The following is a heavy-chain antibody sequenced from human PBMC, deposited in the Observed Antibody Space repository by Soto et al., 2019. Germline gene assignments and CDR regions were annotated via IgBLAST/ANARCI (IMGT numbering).Heavy chain of an antibody. CDR1: GFTFSSYD. V-gene: IGHV3-13*01. J-gene: IGHJ6*02. CDR2: IGTAGDT. D-gene: IGHD2-15*01. Sequence: EVQLVESGGGLVQPGGSLRLSCAASGFTFSSYDMHWVRQATGKGLEWVSAIGTAGDTYYPGSVKGRFTIPRENAKNSLYLQMNSLSAGDTAVYYCAREKRVGYCSGGSCSSRGMDVWGQGTTVTVSS. CDR3: AREKRVGYCSGGSCSSRGMDV.